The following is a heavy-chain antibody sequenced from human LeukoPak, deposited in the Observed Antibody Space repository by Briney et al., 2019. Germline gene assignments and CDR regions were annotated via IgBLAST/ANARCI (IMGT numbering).Heavy chain of an antibody. CDR1: GGSISSSSYY. CDR2: IYNSGNT. V-gene: IGHV4-39*01. J-gene: IGHJ5*02. CDR3: ARSQTGYTGSYGLFDP. D-gene: IGHD1-26*01. Sequence: KPSETLSLTCTVSGGSISSSSYYWGWIRQSPGKGLEWIGNIYNSGNTYYNPSLKSRVTISVDTSKNQFPLKLSSITAADTAVYYCARSQTGYTGSYGLFDPWGQGILVTVSS.